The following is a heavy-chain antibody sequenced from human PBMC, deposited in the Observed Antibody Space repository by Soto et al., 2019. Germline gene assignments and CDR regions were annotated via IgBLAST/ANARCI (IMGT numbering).Heavy chain of an antibody. D-gene: IGHD3-10*01. J-gene: IGHJ4*02. CDR1: GFTFSSYA. Sequence: QVQLVESGGGVVQPGRSLRLSCAASGFTFSSYAMHWVRQAPGKGLEWVAVILYDGSNKYYADSVKGRFTISRDNSKNTLYLQMNSLRAEDTAVYYCARGSYYGSGSGARWFYWGQGTLVTVSS. CDR2: ILYDGSNK. V-gene: IGHV3-30-3*01. CDR3: ARGSYYGSGSGARWFY.